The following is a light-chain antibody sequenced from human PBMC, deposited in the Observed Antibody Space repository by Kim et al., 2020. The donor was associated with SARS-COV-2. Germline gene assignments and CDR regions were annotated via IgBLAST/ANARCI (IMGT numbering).Light chain of an antibody. V-gene: IGKV3-20*01. CDR2: GAS. Sequence: LSPGERATLSCRASQSVRANFLAWYQQKPGQPPRLLIYGASSRATGIPVRFSGRGSGTDFTLTISGLEPEDFAVYYCQQSGASPLTFGGGTKLEI. CDR3: QQSGASPLT. J-gene: IGKJ4*01. CDR1: QSVRANF.